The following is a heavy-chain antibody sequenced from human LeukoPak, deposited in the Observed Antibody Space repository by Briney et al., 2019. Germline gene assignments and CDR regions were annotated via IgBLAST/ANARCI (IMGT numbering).Heavy chain of an antibody. D-gene: IGHD6-13*01. J-gene: IGHJ6*02. CDR3: ARDPLAGGIYYYNMDV. CDR2: IIPILNMT. V-gene: IGHV1-69*04. Sequence: ASVKVSCKASGDTFSNYGVSWVRQAPGQGLEWMGRIIPILNMTNYGPEFQGRVTITADKPTSTAYMELRSLRSEDTAVYFCARDPLAGGIYYYNMDVWGQGTTVTVSS. CDR1: GDTFSNYG.